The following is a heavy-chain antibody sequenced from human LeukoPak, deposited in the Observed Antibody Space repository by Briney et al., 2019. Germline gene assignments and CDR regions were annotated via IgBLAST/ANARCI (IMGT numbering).Heavy chain of an antibody. CDR3: ARTVAGISMDV. D-gene: IGHD6-19*01. CDR2: IDPGDSYT. J-gene: IGHJ6*02. CDR1: GYSFTSYW. Sequence: GESLKISRKGSGYSFTSYWISWVRQMPGKGLEWMGRIDPGDSYTNYSPSFQGHVTISADKSISTAYLQWSSLKASDTAMYYCARTVAGISMDVWGQGTTVTVSS. V-gene: IGHV5-10-1*01.